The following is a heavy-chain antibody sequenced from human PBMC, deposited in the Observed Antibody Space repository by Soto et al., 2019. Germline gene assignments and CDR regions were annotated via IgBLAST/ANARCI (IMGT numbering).Heavy chain of an antibody. CDR2: TSYDGSYK. CDR1: GFTFSSYG. D-gene: IGHD2-15*01. J-gene: IGHJ4*02. Sequence: QVQLVESGGGVVQPGRSLRLSCAASGFTFSSYGMHWVRQAPGKGLEWVAGTSYDGSYKYYADSVKGRCSISRDNSKSTLYVQMNSRRAEDTAVYYCATGQYCSGGSCYFNPSEYWGQGTLVIVSS. V-gene: IGHV3-30*03. CDR3: ATGQYCSGGSCYFNPSEY.